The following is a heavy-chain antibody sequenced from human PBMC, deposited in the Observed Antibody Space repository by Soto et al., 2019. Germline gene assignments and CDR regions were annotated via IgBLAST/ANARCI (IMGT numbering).Heavy chain of an antibody. J-gene: IGHJ4*02. CDR1: GFSLSTGGVG. V-gene: IGHV2-5*02. D-gene: IGHD2-15*01. CDR3: AHRTVEVVAESTTTFDS. Sequence: QITLKESGPTLVRPTQTLTLTCTFSGFSLSTGGVGVGWIRQPPGNALEWLALIYWDDDKRYNPSLQSRLTPTKDTSENQVVLTLTNMDPVDTATYYCAHRTVEVVAESTTTFDSWGQGILVTASS. CDR2: IYWDDDK.